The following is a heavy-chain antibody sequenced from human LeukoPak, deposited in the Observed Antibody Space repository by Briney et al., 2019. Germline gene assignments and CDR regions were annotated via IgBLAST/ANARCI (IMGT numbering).Heavy chain of an antibody. CDR1: GYSISSGYY. V-gene: IGHV4-38-2*01. D-gene: IGHD5-12*01. J-gene: IGHJ4*02. Sequence: SETLSLSCAVSGYSISSGYYWGWIRQPPGKGLEWIGSVYHSGSTYYNPSLKSRVTISVDTSKNQFSLNLSSVTAADTAVYYCARGGGYSGYDYIGFWGQGTLVTVSS. CDR3: ARGGGYSGYDYIGF. CDR2: VYHSGST.